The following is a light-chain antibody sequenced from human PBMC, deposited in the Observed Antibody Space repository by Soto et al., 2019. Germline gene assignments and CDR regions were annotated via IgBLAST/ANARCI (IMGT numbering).Light chain of an antibody. Sequence: IPITQSPSSLSASLGDRDTITFRASQGISNYLAWYQQKPGKVPKLLIYDASNLDSGVPSRFSGSGSGTEFSLTISNLQPDDCATYYCQQYENYWTFGQGTKVDIK. V-gene: IGKV1D-13*01. J-gene: IGKJ1*01. CDR1: QGISNY. CDR3: QQYENYWT. CDR2: DAS.